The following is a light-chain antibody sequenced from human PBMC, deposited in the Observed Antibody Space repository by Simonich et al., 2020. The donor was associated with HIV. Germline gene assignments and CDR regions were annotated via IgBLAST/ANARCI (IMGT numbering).Light chain of an antibody. CDR2: EVS. J-gene: IGLJ2*01. Sequence: QSALTQPPSASGSPGQSVTISCTGTRGDFGGYKYVTWYQQHPGKAPKLMSYEVSKRPSGVPVRFSGSKSDNTASLTVSGLQAEDEADYYCSSYTSSSTLVVFGGGTKLTVL. V-gene: IGLV2-8*01. CDR1: RGDFGGYKY. CDR3: SSYTSSSTLVV.